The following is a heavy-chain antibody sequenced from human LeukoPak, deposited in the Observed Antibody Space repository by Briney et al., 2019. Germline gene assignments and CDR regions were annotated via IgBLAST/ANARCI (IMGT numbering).Heavy chain of an antibody. J-gene: IGHJ4*02. CDR2: INHSGST. Sequence: KASETLSLTCAVYGGSFSGYYWSWIRQPPGKGLEWIGEINHSGSTNYNPSLKSRVTISVDTSKDQFSLRLTSVTAADTAVYYCARGRYLPLYFDYWGQGTLVTVSS. D-gene: IGHD3-16*02. V-gene: IGHV4-34*01. CDR3: ARGRYLPLYFDY. CDR1: GGSFSGYY.